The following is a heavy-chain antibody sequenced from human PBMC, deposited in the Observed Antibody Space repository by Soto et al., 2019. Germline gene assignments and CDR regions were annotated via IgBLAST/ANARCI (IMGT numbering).Heavy chain of an antibody. V-gene: IGHV3-48*02. D-gene: IGHD1-26*01. Sequence: GGSLRLSCEASGFTISGCSMNWVRQAPGKGLEWLAYITIRTGNIVYADSVRGRFTISADNAENSVFLQMNSLRDEDTAVYFCAKGFGNYWAFDYWGQGTLVTVSS. CDR1: GFTISGCS. J-gene: IGHJ4*02. CDR3: AKGFGNYWAFDY. CDR2: ITIRTGNI.